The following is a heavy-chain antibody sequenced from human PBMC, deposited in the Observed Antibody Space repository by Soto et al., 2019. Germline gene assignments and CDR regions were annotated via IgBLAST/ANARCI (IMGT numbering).Heavy chain of an antibody. CDR2: INHSGST. D-gene: IGHD2-2*01. J-gene: IGHJ6*01. CDR1: GGSFSGYY. Sequence: SSETLSLTCAVYGGSFSGYYWSWIRQPPGKGLEWIGEINHSGSTNYNPSLKSRVTISVDTSKNQFSLKLSSVTAADTAVYYCASHGRYCSSTSCSGHYGMDAWGKGTTGNLTS. CDR3: ASHGRYCSSTSCSGHYGMDA. V-gene: IGHV4-34*01.